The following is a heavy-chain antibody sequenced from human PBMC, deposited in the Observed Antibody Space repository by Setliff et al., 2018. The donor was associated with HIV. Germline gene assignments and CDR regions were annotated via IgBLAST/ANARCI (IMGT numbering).Heavy chain of an antibody. V-gene: IGHV1-8*01. CDR3: ARGKGVGGVIITGGLDV. CDR1: GHPFSNYD. CDR2: MNPNSGVS. D-gene: IGHD3-10*01. Sequence: ASVKVSCKTSGHPFSNYDIIWMRRAPGQGLEWMGWMNPNSGVSGYALKFHDRVTMTRDTSITTLYMELSSLTSEDTAVYYCARGKGVGGVIITGGLDVWGQGTTVTVSS. J-gene: IGHJ6*02.